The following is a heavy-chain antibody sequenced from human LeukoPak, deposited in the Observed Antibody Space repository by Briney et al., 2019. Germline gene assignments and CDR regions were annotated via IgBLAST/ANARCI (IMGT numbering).Heavy chain of an antibody. Sequence: GGSLRLSCAASGFTFSSYGMHWVRQAPGKGLEWVAFIRYDGSNKYYADSVKGRFTISRDNAKNSLYLQMNSLRAEDTAVYYCARVLDSDSSGPIPADWFDPWGQGTLVTVSS. CDR1: GFTFSSYG. V-gene: IGHV3-30*02. J-gene: IGHJ5*02. CDR2: IRYDGSNK. D-gene: IGHD3-22*01. CDR3: ARVLDSDSSGPIPADWFDP.